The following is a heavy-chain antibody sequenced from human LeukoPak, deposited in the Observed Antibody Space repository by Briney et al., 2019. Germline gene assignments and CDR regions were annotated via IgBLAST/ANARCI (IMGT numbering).Heavy chain of an antibody. J-gene: IGHJ4*02. CDR1: GFTFSTYF. CDR3: ARGVHYGSDY. Sequence: GGSLSLSCAASGFTFSTYFMHWVRQAPGKGLVWVSRINSDGSTTSLADSVKGRFTISRDNAKNTLYLQMDSLRAEDTAVYFCARGVHYGSDYWGQGTLVTVSS. D-gene: IGHD4-17*01. CDR2: INSDGSTT. V-gene: IGHV3-74*01.